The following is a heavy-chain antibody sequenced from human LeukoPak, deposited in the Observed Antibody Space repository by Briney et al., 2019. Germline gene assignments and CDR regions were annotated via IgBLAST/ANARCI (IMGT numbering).Heavy chain of an antibody. CDR3: ALALGSSGYSSDAFDI. D-gene: IGHD3-22*01. Sequence: SETLSLTCAVYGGSFSGYYWSWIRQPPGKGLEWIGEINHSGSTNYNPSLKSRVTISVDTSKNHFSLKLSSVTAADTAVYYCALALGSSGYSSDAFDIWGQGTMVTVSS. V-gene: IGHV4-34*01. CDR1: GGSFSGYY. CDR2: INHSGST. J-gene: IGHJ3*02.